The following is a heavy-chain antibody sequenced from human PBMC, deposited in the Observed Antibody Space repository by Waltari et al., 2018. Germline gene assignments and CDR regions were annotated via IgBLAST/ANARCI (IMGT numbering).Heavy chain of an antibody. J-gene: IGHJ6*02. V-gene: IGHV5-51*01. CDR3: ARHLLYGSGSYYSEERMDV. CDR2: IYPGDSDT. D-gene: IGHD3-10*01. CDR1: GYSFTSYW. Sequence: EVQLVQSGAEVKKPGESLKISCKGSGYSFTSYWIGWVRQMPGKGLEWMGIIYPGDSDTRYSPSFQGQVTISADKSISTAYLQWSSLKASDTAMYYCARHLLYGSGSYYSEERMDVWGQGTTVIVSS.